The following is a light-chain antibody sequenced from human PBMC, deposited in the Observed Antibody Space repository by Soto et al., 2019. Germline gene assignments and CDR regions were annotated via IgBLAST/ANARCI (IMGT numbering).Light chain of an antibody. Sequence: QSALTQPASVSGSPGQSITISCTGTSSDVGSYNLVSWYQQHPGKAPKLMIYEGSKRPSGVSNRFSGSKSGNTASLTISGIKAEDEAAYYCCSYAGSSTVVFGGGTKLTVL. J-gene: IGLJ2*01. V-gene: IGLV2-23*01. CDR3: CSYAGSSTVV. CDR1: SSDVGSYNL. CDR2: EGS.